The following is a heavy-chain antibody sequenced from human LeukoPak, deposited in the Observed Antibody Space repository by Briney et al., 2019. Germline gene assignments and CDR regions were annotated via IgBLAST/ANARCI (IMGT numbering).Heavy chain of an antibody. CDR1: GGSISGYY. D-gene: IGHD5-12*01. V-gene: IGHV4-38-2*02. CDR3: ARNRGGPSIVATIIGGFDY. J-gene: IGHJ4*02. CDR2: IYHSEST. Sequence: SETLSLTCTVSGGSISGYYWGWIRQPPGKGLEWIGSIYHSESTYYNPSLKSRVTISVDTSKNQFSLKLSSVTAADTAVYYCARNRGGPSIVATIIGGFDYWGQGTLVTVSS.